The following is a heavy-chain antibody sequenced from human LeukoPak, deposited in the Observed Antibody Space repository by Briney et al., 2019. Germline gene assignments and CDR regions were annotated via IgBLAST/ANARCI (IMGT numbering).Heavy chain of an antibody. CDR1: GDSISSRSSY. V-gene: IGHV4-39*07. CDR2: IYYSVST. D-gene: IGHD6-19*01. CDR3: ARLYSGGWYVY. J-gene: IGHJ4*02. Sequence: TSETLSLTCTVPGDSISSRSSYWGWIRQPPGEGLGWIGSIYYSVSTYYHTSLKSRVTISVDTSKNQFSLRLSSVTAADTAVYYCARLYSGGWYVYWGQGTLVTVSS.